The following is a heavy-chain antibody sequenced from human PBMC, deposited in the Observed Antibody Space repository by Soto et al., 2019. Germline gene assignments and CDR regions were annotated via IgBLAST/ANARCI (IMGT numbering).Heavy chain of an antibody. Sequence: EVQLLESGGGLVQPGGSLRLSCVASGFSFTGYAMTWVRQAPGKGLEWVSSMTATGVSIYYADSVRGRFTISRDISKNTLYLQMSSLRAEDTARYYCAKVWIPYCCTYDLDHWGRGALVTVSS. D-gene: IGHD2-21*02. CDR2: MTATGVSI. CDR3: AKVWIPYCCTYDLDH. V-gene: IGHV3-23*01. CDR1: GFSFTGYA. J-gene: IGHJ4*02.